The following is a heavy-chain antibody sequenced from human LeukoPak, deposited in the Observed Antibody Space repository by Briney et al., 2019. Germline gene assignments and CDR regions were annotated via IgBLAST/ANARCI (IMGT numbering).Heavy chain of an antibody. Sequence: SETLSLTCTVSGGSISSYYWSWIRQPPGKGLEWIGYIYTSGSTNYNPSLKSRVTISVDTSKNQFSLKLSSVTAADTAVYYCARQQLVRSGRLPFWWFDPWGQGTLVTVSS. D-gene: IGHD6-13*01. V-gene: IGHV4-4*09. CDR1: GGSISSYY. J-gene: IGHJ5*02. CDR2: IYTSGST. CDR3: ARQQLVRSGRLPFWWFDP.